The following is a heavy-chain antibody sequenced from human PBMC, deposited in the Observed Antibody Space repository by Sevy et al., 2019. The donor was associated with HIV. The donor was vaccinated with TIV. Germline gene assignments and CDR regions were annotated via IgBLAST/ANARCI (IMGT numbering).Heavy chain of an antibody. D-gene: IGHD6-19*01. CDR1: TFNFNSHA. CDR3: ARESIAVAGIGYYFDS. CDR2: IWYDGSNK. V-gene: IGHV3-33*08. Sequence: GGSLRLSCAASTFNFNSHAISWVRQAPGKGLEWVAVIWYDGSNKEYADSVKGRFTISRDNSKTTLYLQMNSLRAEDTAVYYCARESIAVAGIGYYFDSWGQGTLVTVSS. J-gene: IGHJ4*02.